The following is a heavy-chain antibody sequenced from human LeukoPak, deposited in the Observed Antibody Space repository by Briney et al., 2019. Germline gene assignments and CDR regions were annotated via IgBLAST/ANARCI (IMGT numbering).Heavy chain of an antibody. D-gene: IGHD6-13*01. CDR1: GGSISSYY. J-gene: IGHJ4*02. V-gene: IGHV4-59*01. CDR2: IYYSGST. Sequence: SETLSLTCTDSGGSISSYYWSWIRQPPGKGLEWIGYIYYSGSTNYNPSLKSRVTISVDTSKNQFSLKLSSVTAADTAVYYCARGGSPSSWYLGFDYWGQGTLVTVSS. CDR3: ARGGSPSSWYLGFDY.